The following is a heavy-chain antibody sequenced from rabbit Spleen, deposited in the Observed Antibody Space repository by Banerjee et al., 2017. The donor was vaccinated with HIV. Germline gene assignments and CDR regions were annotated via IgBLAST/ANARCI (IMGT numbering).Heavy chain of an antibody. J-gene: IGHJ6*01. V-gene: IGHV1S45*01. CDR3: ARDTGSSFSSYGMDL. CDR1: EFSFSDRDV. D-gene: IGHD8-1*01. CDR2: INTYTGKS. Sequence: QEQLEESGGGLVKPEGSLTLTCKASEFSFSDRDVMCWVRQAPGKGLEWIACINTYTGKSVYASWATGRITISKTSSTTVTLQMTSLTAADTATYFCARDTGSSFSSYGMDLWGPGTLVTVS.